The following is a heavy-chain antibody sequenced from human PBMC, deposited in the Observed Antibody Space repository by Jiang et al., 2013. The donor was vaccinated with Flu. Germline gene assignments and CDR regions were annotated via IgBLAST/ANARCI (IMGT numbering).Heavy chain of an antibody. CDR3: ARDGHDFWSGYYTGIYGMDV. CDR2: IYYSGST. CDR1: GGSISSYY. V-gene: IGHV4-59*01. D-gene: IGHD3-3*01. Sequence: LLKPSETLSLTCTVSGGSISSYYWSWIRQPPGKGLEWIGYIYYSGSTNYNPSLKSRVTISVDTSKNQFSLKLSSVTAADTAVYYCARDGHDFWSGYYTGIYGMDVWGKGTTVTVSS. J-gene: IGHJ6*04.